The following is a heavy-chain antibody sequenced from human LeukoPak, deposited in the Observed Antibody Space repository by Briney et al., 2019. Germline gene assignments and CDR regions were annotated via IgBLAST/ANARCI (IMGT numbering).Heavy chain of an antibody. CDR1: GFTFSSYW. J-gene: IGHJ4*02. Sequence: GVLRLSCAASGFTFSSYWMHWVRQAPGKGLVWVSRIYSDGISTSYADSVKGRFTISRDNAKNTLYLQMNSLKAEDTAIYYCAREGGSYSNYFDYWGQGTLVTVSS. V-gene: IGHV3-74*01. CDR3: AREGGSYSNYFDY. CDR2: IYSDGIST. D-gene: IGHD1-26*01.